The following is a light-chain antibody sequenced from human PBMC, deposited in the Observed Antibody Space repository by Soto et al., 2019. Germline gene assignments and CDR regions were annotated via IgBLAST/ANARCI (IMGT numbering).Light chain of an antibody. CDR1: QSLLQSNGYNY. CDR3: MQARQTPYT. V-gene: IGKV2-28*01. Sequence: DIVMTQSPLSLPVTPGEPASISCRSSQSLLQSNGYNYLDWYLQKPGQSPQLLIYLGSNRASGVPDRFSGSGSGTDFTLKISRVEAEDVGVYYCMQARQTPYTFGQGNKLEIK. CDR2: LGS. J-gene: IGKJ2*01.